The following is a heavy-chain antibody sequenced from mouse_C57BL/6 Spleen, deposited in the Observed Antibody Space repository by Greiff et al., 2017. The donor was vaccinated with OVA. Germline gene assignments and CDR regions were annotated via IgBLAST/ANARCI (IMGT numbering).Heavy chain of an antibody. V-gene: IGHV8-12*01. CDR2: IYWDDDK. D-gene: IGHD3-2*02. CDR3: ARERGDSSGYYAMDY. J-gene: IGHJ4*01. CDR1: GFSLSTSGMG. Sequence: QVTLKVSGPGILQSSQTLSLTCSFSGFSLSTSGMGVSWIRQPSGKGLEWLAHIYWDDDKRYNPSLKSRLTISTDTSRNQVFLKITSVDTADTATYYCARERGDSSGYYAMDYWGQGTSVTVSS.